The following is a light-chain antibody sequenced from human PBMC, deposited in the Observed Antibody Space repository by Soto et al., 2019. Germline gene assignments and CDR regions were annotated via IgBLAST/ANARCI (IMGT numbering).Light chain of an antibody. Sequence: ATQMTQSPSSLSASVGDRVTIACRASQGIRTELGWYQQKAGEAPKLLIYAASTLQSGVPPRFSGSGSGTDFTLTISSLQPEDFATYYCLHDYDYPQTFGQGTKVEMK. J-gene: IGKJ1*01. CDR3: LHDYDYPQT. V-gene: IGKV1-6*01. CDR2: AAS. CDR1: QGIRTE.